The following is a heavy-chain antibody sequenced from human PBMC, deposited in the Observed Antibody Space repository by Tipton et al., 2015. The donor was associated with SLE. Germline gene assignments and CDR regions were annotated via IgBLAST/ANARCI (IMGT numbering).Heavy chain of an antibody. CDR3: ARYNSPSWFDP. V-gene: IGHV4-4*07. CDR1: GGSISSYY. CDR2: VYISGNT. Sequence: LRLSCTVSGGSISSYYWNWIRQAAGKGLEWIGRVYISGNTNYNPSVQSRVTMSVDTSKNQFSLILSSVTAADTAVYYCARYNSPSWFDPWGQGTLVTVSS. J-gene: IGHJ5*02. D-gene: IGHD6-19*01.